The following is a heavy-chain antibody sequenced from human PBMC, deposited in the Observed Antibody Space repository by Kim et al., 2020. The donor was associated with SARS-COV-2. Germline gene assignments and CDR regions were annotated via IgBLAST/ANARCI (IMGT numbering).Heavy chain of an antibody. V-gene: IGHV1-18*04. Sequence: ASVKVSCKASGYTFTTNPINWVRQAPGQGLEWMGWISVYNGNTNYAQKFQGRVTMTTDTSTNTAYMELRSLTSDDRAVYYCARVGVRPTYFDYWGQGTLSPSPQ. CDR2: ISVYNGNT. D-gene: IGHD3-3*01. J-gene: IGHJ4*02. CDR3: ARVGVRPTYFDY. CDR1: GYTFTTNP.